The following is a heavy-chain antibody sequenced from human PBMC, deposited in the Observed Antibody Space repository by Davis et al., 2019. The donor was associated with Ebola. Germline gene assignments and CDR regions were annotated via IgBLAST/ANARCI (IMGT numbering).Heavy chain of an antibody. D-gene: IGHD2-2*01. CDR2: IIPIFGTA. CDR3: ARGAVVPAAIGYYYMDV. V-gene: IGHV1-69*13. J-gene: IGHJ6*03. CDR1: GYTFTSYG. Sequence: SVKVSCKASGYTFTSYGISWVRQAPGQGLEWMGGIIPIFGTANYAQKFQGRVTITADESTSTAYMELSSLRSEDTAVYYCARGAVVPAAIGYYYMDVWGKGTTVTVSS.